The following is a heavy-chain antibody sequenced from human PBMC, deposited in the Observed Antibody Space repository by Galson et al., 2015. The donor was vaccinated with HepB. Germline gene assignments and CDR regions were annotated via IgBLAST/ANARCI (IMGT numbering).Heavy chain of an antibody. J-gene: IGHJ4*02. CDR2: ISGSGGST. CDR1: GFTFSSYA. CDR3: ANMEDYDFNYFDY. V-gene: IGHV3-23*01. Sequence: SLRLSCAASGFTFSSYAMSWVRQAPGKGLEWVSAISGSGGSTYYADSVKGRFTISRDNSKNTLYLQMNSLRAEDTAVYYCANMEDYDFNYFDYWGQGTLVTVSS. D-gene: IGHD3-3*01.